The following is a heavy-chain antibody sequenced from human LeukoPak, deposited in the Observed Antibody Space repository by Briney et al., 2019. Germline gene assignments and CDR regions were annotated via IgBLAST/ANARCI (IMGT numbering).Heavy chain of an antibody. Sequence: PSETLSLTCAVSGGSISSGSYYWSWIRQPPGKGLEWIGYIYYSGSTNYNPSLKSRVTISVDTSKNQFSLKLSSVTAADTAVYYCATFPRSSSWYYFDYWGQGTLVTVSS. CDR1: GGSISSGSYY. V-gene: IGHV4-61*01. CDR3: ATFPRSSSWYYFDY. D-gene: IGHD6-13*01. CDR2: IYYSGST. J-gene: IGHJ4*02.